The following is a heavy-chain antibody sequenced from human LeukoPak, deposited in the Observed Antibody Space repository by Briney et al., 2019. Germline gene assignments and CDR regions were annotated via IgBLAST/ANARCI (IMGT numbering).Heavy chain of an antibody. Sequence: KPSETLSLTCTVSGGSISSSSYYWGWIRQPPGKGLEWIGSIYYSGSTYYNPSLKSRVTISVDTSKNQFSLKLSSVTAADTAVYYCARPGRWTDAFDIWGQGTMVTVSS. CDR2: IYYSGST. J-gene: IGHJ3*02. V-gene: IGHV4-39*01. CDR3: ARPGRWTDAFDI. D-gene: IGHD5-24*01. CDR1: GGSISSSSYY.